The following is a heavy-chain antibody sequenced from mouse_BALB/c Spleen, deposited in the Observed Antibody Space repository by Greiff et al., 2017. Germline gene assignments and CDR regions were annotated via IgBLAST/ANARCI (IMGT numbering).Heavy chain of an antibody. CDR3: ARQRRGFAY. J-gene: IGHJ3*01. CDR1: GYSITSDYA. CDR2: ISYSGST. Sequence: EVQLQESGPGLVKPSQSLSLTCTVTGYSITSDYAWNWIRQFPGNKLEWMGYISYSGSTSYNPSLKSRISITRDTSKNQFFLQLNSVTTEDTATYYCARQRRGFAYWGQGTLVTVSA. V-gene: IGHV3-2*02. D-gene: IGHD1-1*02.